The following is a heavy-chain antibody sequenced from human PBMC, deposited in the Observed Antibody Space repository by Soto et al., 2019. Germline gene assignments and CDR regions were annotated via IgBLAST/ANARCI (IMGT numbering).Heavy chain of an antibody. CDR2: INPNSGGT. Sequence: DSVKVSCKASGYTFTGYYMHWVRQAPGQGLEWMGWINPNSGGTNYAQKFQGRVTMTRDTSISTAYMELSRLRSDDTAVYYCARAYADYDFWSGSLYGMDVLGQGTTV. CDR1: GYTFTGYY. CDR3: ARAYADYDFWSGSLYGMDV. J-gene: IGHJ6*02. D-gene: IGHD3-3*01. V-gene: IGHV1-2*02.